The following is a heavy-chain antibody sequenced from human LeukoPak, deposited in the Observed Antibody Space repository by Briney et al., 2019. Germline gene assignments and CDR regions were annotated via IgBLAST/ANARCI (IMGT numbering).Heavy chain of an antibody. V-gene: IGHV4-59*08. Sequence: SETLSLTWTVSGXSISSYYWSWIRQPPGKGLEWIGYIYYSGNTRYNPSLMSRVTISVDTSKNHFSLKLTSVTAADTAVYYCARHEVGYCSGGSCPYYFDYWGQGTLVTVSS. CDR2: IYYSGNT. CDR1: GXSISSYY. CDR3: ARHEVGYCSGGSCPYYFDY. J-gene: IGHJ4*02. D-gene: IGHD2-15*01.